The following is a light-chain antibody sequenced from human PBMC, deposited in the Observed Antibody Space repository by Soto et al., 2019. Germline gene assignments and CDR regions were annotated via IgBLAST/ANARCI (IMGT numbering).Light chain of an antibody. J-gene: IGLJ1*01. CDR2: DVS. CDR1: SSDVSGYNY. CDR3: SSYTSSSTLEV. Sequence: QSALTQPASVSGSPGQSITISCTGTSSDVSGYNYVSWYQQHPGKAPKLMIYDVSNRPSGVSNRFSGSKSGNTASLTISGLQAEDEADYYCSSYTSSSTLEVFGTGTKVTV. V-gene: IGLV2-14*01.